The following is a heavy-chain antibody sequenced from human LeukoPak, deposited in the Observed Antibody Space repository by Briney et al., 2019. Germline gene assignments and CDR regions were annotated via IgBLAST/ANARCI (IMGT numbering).Heavy chain of an antibody. CDR2: INPNSGGK. D-gene: IGHD5-18*01. CDR1: VYTFTGYY. V-gene: IGHV1-2*02. J-gene: IGHJ4*02. Sequence: ASVKVSCKASVYTFTGYYMHWVGQAPGQGLEWMGWINPNSGGKNYAQKFQGRVTMTKDTSISTAYMELSRLRSDDTAVYHCATVSATDVDTAMVHFDYWGQGTLVTVSS. CDR3: ATVSATDVDTAMVHFDY.